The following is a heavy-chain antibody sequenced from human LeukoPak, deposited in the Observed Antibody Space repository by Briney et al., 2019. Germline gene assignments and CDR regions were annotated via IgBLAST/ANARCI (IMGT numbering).Heavy chain of an antibody. Sequence: GGSLRPSCAASGFAFSIYWMSWVRQAPGKGLEWVANINHHGSDKWYVDSVKGRFTIARDNTGNSLSLQMNSLRVEDTAVYYCARSDSIGSVDYWGQGTLITVSS. CDR1: GFAFSIYW. J-gene: IGHJ4*02. D-gene: IGHD2-21*01. CDR2: INHHGSDK. CDR3: ARSDSIGSVDY. V-gene: IGHV3-7*01.